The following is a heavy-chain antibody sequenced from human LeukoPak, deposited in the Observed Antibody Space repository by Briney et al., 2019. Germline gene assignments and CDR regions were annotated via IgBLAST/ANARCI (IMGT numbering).Heavy chain of an antibody. J-gene: IGHJ5*02. V-gene: IGHV3-7*01. CDR3: TRVSVLWFGGLTGWFDP. Sequence: GGSLRLPCAASGFTFSSYWMSWVRQAPGKGLEWVANIKQDGSEKYYVDSVKGRFTISRDNAKNSLYLQMNSLRAEDTAVYYCTRVSVLWFGGLTGWFDPWGQGTLVTVSS. CDR1: GFTFSSYW. CDR2: IKQDGSEK. D-gene: IGHD3-10*01.